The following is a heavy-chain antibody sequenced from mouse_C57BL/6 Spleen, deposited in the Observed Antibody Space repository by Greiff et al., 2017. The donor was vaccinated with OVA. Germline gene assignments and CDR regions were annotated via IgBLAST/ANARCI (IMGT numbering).Heavy chain of an antibody. V-gene: IGHV1-85*01. D-gene: IGHD1-1*01. Sequence: VKLVESGPELVKPGASVKLSCKASGYTFTSYDINWVKQRPGQGLEWIGWIYPRDGSTKYNEKFKGKATLTVDTSSSTAYMELHSMTSEDSAVYFCARPYYGSSYGEYYFDYWGQGTTLTVSS. CDR1: GYTFTSYD. CDR3: ARPYYGSSYGEYYFDY. CDR2: IYPRDGST. J-gene: IGHJ2*01.